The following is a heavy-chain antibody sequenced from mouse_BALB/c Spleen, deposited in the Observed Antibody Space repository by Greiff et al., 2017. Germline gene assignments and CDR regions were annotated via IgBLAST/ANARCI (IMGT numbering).Heavy chain of an antibody. CDR2: ISSGGST. CDR3: ARGGDYYYGSSPFAY. V-gene: IGHV5-6-5*01. D-gene: IGHD1-1*01. J-gene: IGHJ3*01. Sequence: EVKLMESGGGLVKPGGSLKLSCAASGFTFSSYAMSWVRQTPEKRLEWVASISSGGSTYYPDSVKGRFTISRDNARNILYLQMSSLRSEDTAMYYCARGGDYYYGSSPFAYWGQGTLVTVSA. CDR1: GFTFSSYA.